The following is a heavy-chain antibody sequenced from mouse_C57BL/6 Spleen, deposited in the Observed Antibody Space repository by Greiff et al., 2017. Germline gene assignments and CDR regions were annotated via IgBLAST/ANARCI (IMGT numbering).Heavy chain of an antibody. Sequence: QVHVKQSGAELMKPGASVKLSCKATGYTFTGYWIEWVKQRPGHGLEWIGEILPGRGSTNYNEKFKGKATFTADPSSNTAYMQLSSLTTEDSAIYYCARRDYCGSSPSSYFDVWGTGTTVTVSS. CDR1: GYTFTGYW. CDR3: ARRDYCGSSPSSYFDV. V-gene: IGHV1-9*01. J-gene: IGHJ1*03. D-gene: IGHD1-1*01. CDR2: ILPGRGST.